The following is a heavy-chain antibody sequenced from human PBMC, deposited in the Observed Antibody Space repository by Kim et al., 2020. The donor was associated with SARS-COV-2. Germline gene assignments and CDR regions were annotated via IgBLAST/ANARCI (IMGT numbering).Heavy chain of an antibody. J-gene: IGHJ5*02. V-gene: IGHV5-51*01. CDR3: ARRFRPVYDFWGALYWLDH. D-gene: IGHD3-3*01. CDR2: IYPDDSNT. CDR1: GYSFNTYW. Sequence: GESLKISCKTSGYSFNTYWIGWVRQMPGKGLEWMGIIYPDDSNTKYSPSFEGQVTISADKSKGTAYLQWSSLKASDTAIYFCARRFRPVYDFWGALYWLDHWGQGTLVTVSS.